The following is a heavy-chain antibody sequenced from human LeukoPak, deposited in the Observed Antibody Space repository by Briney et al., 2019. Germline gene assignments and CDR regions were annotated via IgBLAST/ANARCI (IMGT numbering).Heavy chain of an antibody. CDR1: GFTFSSYG. D-gene: IGHD3-22*01. Sequence: GGTLRLSCAASGFTFSSYGMSWVRQAPGKGLEWVSAISGSGGSTYYADSVKGRFTISRDNAKNSLYLQMNSLRAEDTAVYYCARGSGYPWYMDVWGKGTTVTISS. CDR3: ARGSGYPWYMDV. CDR2: ISGSGGST. J-gene: IGHJ6*03. V-gene: IGHV3-23*01.